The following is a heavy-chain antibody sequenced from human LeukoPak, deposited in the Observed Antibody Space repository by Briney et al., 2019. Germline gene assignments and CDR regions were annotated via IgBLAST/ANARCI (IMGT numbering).Heavy chain of an antibody. J-gene: IGHJ4*02. CDR3: ARNRDSN. CDR1: GFTFSSYW. Sequence: QPGASLGLSCAASGFTFSSYWMSWVRQAPGKGLEWVANIKKDGSEKYYVDSVKGRFTISRDNAKKSLYLQMISLRAEDTAVYYCARNRDSNWGQGTLVTVSS. V-gene: IGHV3-7*04. CDR2: IKKDGSEK. D-gene: IGHD2-21*02.